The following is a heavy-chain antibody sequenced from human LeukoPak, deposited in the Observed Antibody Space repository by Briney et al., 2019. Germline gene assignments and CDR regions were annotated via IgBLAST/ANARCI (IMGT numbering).Heavy chain of an antibody. D-gene: IGHD6-19*01. CDR3: AKSLDITVAGPPAFDI. J-gene: IGHJ3*02. Sequence: QPGGSLRLSCAASRSTFSSYAMSWVRQAPGKGLEWVSAISASGGSTYYADSVKGRFTISRDNSKNTLYLQMNSLRAEDTAVYYCAKSLDITVAGPPAFDIWGQGTMVTVSS. V-gene: IGHV3-23*01. CDR1: RSTFSSYA. CDR2: ISASGGST.